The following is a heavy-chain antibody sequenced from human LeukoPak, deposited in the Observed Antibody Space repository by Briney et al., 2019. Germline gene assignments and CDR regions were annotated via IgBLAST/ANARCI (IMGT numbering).Heavy chain of an antibody. J-gene: IGHJ4*02. CDR2: ISGSGRTT. D-gene: IGHD4-17*01. CDR1: GFTFSSNA. CDR3: AKPYGDYAPFDS. Sequence: GGSLRLSCAASGFTFSSNAMTWVRQAPGKGLERVSAISGSGRTTYSADSVKGRFTISRDNSKNTLYLQMNSLRPEDTAVYYCAKPYGDYAPFDSWGQGTLVTVSS. V-gene: IGHV3-23*01.